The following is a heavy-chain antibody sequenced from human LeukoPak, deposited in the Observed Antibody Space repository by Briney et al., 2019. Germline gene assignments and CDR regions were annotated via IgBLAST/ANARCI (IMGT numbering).Heavy chain of an antibody. Sequence: PSETLSLTCAVYGGSFSGYYWSWIRQPPGKGVEWIGEINHSGSTNYNPSLKSRVTISVDTSKNQFSLKLSSVTAADTAVYYCARGAYDCSGGSCYSEYWGQGTLVTVSS. V-gene: IGHV4-34*01. D-gene: IGHD2-15*01. CDR2: INHSGST. CDR1: GGSFSGYY. CDR3: ARGAYDCSGGSCYSEY. J-gene: IGHJ4*02.